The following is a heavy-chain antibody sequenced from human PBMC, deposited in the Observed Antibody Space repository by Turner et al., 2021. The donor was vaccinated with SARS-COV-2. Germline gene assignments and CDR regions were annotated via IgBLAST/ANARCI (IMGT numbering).Heavy chain of an antibody. V-gene: IGHV1-18*01. CDR3: ARVRVAAAYTGWFDP. CDR1: GYTFSSYD. Sequence: QVQLVESGAEVKKPGASVRVSCKASGYTFSSYDISWVRQAPGQGLEWVGMISADKGNTNYAQKLQGRVTMTRDTSTSTVYMELRSLRSDDTAVYYCARVRVAAAYTGWFDPWGQGTLVTVSS. D-gene: IGHD6-13*01. J-gene: IGHJ5*02. CDR2: ISADKGNT.